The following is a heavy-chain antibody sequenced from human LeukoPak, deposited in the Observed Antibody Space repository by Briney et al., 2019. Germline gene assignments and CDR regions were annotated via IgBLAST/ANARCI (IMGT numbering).Heavy chain of an antibody. D-gene: IGHD5-24*01. CDR1: GFTFSSYA. Sequence: GGSLRLSCAASGFTFSSYAMSWVRQAPGKGLEWVSSISGSGDNTYYADSVKDRFSISRDNSKTTVSLQMNSLRADDTAVYYCARGRGVLGYNFFDFWGQGTHVTVSS. CDR3: ARGRGVLGYNFFDF. J-gene: IGHJ4*02. V-gene: IGHV3-23*01. CDR2: ISGSGDNT.